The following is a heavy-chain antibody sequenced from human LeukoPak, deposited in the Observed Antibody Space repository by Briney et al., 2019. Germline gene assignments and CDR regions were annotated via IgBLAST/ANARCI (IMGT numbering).Heavy chain of an antibody. D-gene: IGHD5-18*01. Sequence: SETLSLTCTVSGGSISSYYWSWIRQPAGKGLEWIGRIYTSGSTNYNPSLKSRVTMSVDTSKNQVSLKLSSVTAADTAVYYCARVDSYGFSFWFDPWGQGTLVTVSS. CDR1: GGSISSYY. V-gene: IGHV4-4*07. CDR2: IYTSGST. J-gene: IGHJ5*02. CDR3: ARVDSYGFSFWFDP.